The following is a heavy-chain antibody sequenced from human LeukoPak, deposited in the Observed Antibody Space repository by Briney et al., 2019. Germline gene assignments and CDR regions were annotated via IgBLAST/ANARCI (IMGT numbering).Heavy chain of an antibody. V-gene: IGHV3-23*01. CDR2: ISGSGTVT. CDR1: GFTFSNHA. J-gene: IGHJ4*02. CDR3: AKTSVGEGGIIASGYFDN. D-gene: IGHD3-16*01. Sequence: PGGSLRLSCAASGFTFSNHAMNWVRQAPGKGLEWVSIISGSGTVTYYADSVKGRFTISRDNSKNTLYLQMNSLRAEDTAVYYCAKTSVGEGGIIASGYFDNWGQGTLVTVSS.